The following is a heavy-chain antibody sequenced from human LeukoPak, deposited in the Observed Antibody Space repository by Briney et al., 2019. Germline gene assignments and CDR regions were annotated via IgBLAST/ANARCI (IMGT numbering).Heavy chain of an antibody. CDR2: ISAYNGNT. CDR1: GYTFTSYG. J-gene: IGHJ6*02. D-gene: IGHD2-8*01. V-gene: IGHV1-18*01. CDR3: ARDPAGVSGVLMVYATYYYYGMDV. Sequence: GASVKVSCKASGYTFTSYGISWVRQAPGQGLEWMGRISAYNGNTNYAQKLQGRVTMTTDTSTSTAYMELRSLRSDDTAVYYCARDPAGVSGVLMVYATYYYYGMDVWGQGTTVTVSS.